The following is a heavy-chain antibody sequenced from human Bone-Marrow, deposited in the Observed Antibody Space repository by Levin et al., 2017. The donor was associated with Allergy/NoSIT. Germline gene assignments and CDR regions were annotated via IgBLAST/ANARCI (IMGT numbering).Heavy chain of an antibody. CDR1: GGSISSSSYY. Sequence: SQTLSLTCTVSGGSISSSSYYWGWIRQPPGKGLEWIGSIYYSGSTYYNPSLKSRVTISVDTSKNQFSLKLSSVTAADTAVYYCARDTSQIAAAGISAFDIWGQGTMVTVSS. D-gene: IGHD6-13*01. CDR2: IYYSGST. CDR3: ARDTSQIAAAGISAFDI. J-gene: IGHJ3*02. V-gene: IGHV4-39*07.